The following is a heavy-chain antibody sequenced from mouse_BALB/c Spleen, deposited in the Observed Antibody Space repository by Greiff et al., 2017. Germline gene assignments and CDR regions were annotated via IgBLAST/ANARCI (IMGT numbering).Heavy chain of an antibody. CDR3: AKYDVAY. J-gene: IGHJ3*01. D-gene: IGHD2-12*01. CDR2: ISSGGSYT. Sequence: EVKLMESGGGLVKPGGSLKLSCAASGFTFSSYAMSWVRQTPEKRLEWVATISSGGSYTYYPDSVKGRFTISRDNAKNTLYLQMSSLRSEDTAMYYCAKYDVAYWGQGTLVTVSA. V-gene: IGHV5-9-3*01. CDR1: GFTFSSYA.